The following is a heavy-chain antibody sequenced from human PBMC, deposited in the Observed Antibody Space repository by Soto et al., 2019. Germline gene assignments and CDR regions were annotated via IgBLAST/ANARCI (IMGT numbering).Heavy chain of an antibody. J-gene: IGHJ4*02. Sequence: RSLTCTVSGGSISSYYWSWIRQPPGKGLEWIGYIYYSGSTNYNPSLKSRVTISVDTSKNQFSLKLSSVTAADTAVYYCARDSYYYGSGSYGGFDYWGQGTLVTVSS. CDR3: ARDSYYYGSGSYGGFDY. D-gene: IGHD3-10*01. CDR1: GGSISSYY. V-gene: IGHV4-59*01. CDR2: IYYSGST.